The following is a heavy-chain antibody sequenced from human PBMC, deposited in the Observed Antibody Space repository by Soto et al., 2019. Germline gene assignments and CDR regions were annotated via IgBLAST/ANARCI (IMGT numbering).Heavy chain of an antibody. CDR2: IYYSGTT. J-gene: IGHJ3*02. CDR3: ARNPSHLCASTSCHAFDI. CDR1: GGSISSSAYY. Sequence: SETLSLTCSVSGGSISSSAYYWNSIRQHPRKGLEWIGYIYYSGTTYYNPSLGSRVSISADTSKNQFSLKPNSVTVADTAVYYCARNPSHLCASTSCHAFDIWGQGTMVTVSS. D-gene: IGHD2-2*01. V-gene: IGHV4-31*03.